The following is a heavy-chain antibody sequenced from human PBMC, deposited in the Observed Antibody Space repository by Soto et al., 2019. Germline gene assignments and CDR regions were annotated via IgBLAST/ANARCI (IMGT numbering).Heavy chain of an antibody. D-gene: IGHD6-19*01. Sequence: GGSLRLSCAASGFTFSSYGMHWVRQAPGKGLEWVAVISYDGSNKYYADSVKGRFTISRDISKNTLFLQMNSLRAGDTAVYYCAKSSVADHFDYWGQGTLVTVSS. CDR2: ISYDGSNK. CDR1: GFTFSSYG. V-gene: IGHV3-30*18. J-gene: IGHJ4*02. CDR3: AKSSVADHFDY.